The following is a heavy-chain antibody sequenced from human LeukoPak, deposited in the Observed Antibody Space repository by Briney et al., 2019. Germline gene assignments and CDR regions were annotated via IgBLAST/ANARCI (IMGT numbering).Heavy chain of an antibody. CDR1: GGTFNNSA. J-gene: IGHJ4*02. CDR2: INPGSGDT. D-gene: IGHD7-27*01. CDR3: ARDLSSTPNWELDH. Sequence: ASVKVSCKTSGGTFNNSAISWVRQAPGQGLEWMGRINPGSGDTEFAQKFQGRVTMTRDTSISTAYMEVSGPTSDDTAIYYCARDLSSTPNWELDHWGQGTLVTVSS. V-gene: IGHV1-2*06.